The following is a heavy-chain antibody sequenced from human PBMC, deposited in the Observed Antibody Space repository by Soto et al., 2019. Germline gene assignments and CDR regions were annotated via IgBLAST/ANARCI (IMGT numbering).Heavy chain of an antibody. CDR1: GYTFTGYG. CDR2: ISAYNGNT. CDR3: ARDRTYYYDSSGYQHFDY. J-gene: IGHJ4*02. V-gene: IGHV1-18*04. Sequence: GASMKVYCKSSGYTFTGYGISWVRQTTGQGLEWMGWISAYNGNTNYAQKLQGRVTMTTDTSTSTAYMELRRLRSDDTAVYYCARDRTYYYDSSGYQHFDYWGQGTLVTVSS. D-gene: IGHD3-22*01.